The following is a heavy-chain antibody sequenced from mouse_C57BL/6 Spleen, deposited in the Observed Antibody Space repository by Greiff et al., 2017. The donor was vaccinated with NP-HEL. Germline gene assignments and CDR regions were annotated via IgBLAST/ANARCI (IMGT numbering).Heavy chain of an antibody. CDR1: GYTFTSYW. D-gene: IGHD2-1*01. CDR2: IDPSDSET. CDR3: ASTTTRGYYFDY. J-gene: IGHJ2*01. V-gene: IGHV1-52*01. Sequence: VQLQQSGAELVRPGSSVQLSCKASGYTFTSYWMHWVKQRPIQGLEWIGNIDPSDSETHYNQKFKDKATLTVDKSSSTAYMQLSSLTSEDSAVYYCASTTTRGYYFDYWGQGTTLTVSS.